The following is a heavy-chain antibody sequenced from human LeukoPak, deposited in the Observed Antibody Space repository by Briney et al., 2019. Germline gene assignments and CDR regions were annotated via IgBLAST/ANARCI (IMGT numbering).Heavy chain of an antibody. CDR1: GFTFSNSA. J-gene: IGHJ4*02. CDR3: AKERYSSGWSDSFDY. Sequence: GGSLGLSCAASGFTFSNSAMTWVRQAPGKGLEWVASISDGGGDTYYADPVKGRFTISRVNSKSTLYLQMNSLRAEDTAVYYCAKERYSSGWSDSFDYWGQGTLVTVSS. CDR2: ISDGGGDT. V-gene: IGHV3-23*01. D-gene: IGHD6-19*01.